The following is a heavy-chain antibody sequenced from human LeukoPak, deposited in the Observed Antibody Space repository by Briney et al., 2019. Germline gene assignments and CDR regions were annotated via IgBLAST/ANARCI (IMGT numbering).Heavy chain of an antibody. D-gene: IGHD6-19*01. J-gene: IGHJ4*02. CDR1: GFTFSDYY. Sequence: GGSLRLSCAASGFTFSDYYMSWIRQAPGKGLEWVSYISSSGSTIYYADSVKGRFTISRDNAKNSLYLQMNSLRAEDTAVYYGARDGVTYSSGWYTEFDYWGQGTLVTVSS. V-gene: IGHV3-11*04. CDR2: ISSSGSTI. CDR3: ARDGVTYSSGWYTEFDY.